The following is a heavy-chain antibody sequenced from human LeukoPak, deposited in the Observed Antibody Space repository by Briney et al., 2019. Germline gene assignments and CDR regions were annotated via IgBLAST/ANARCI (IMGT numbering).Heavy chain of an antibody. CDR2: IIPIFGTA. CDR1: GGTFSSYA. Sequence: ASVKVSCKASGGTFSSYAISWVRQAPGQGLEWMGGIIPIFGTANYAQKFQGRVTITADESTSTAYMELSSLRSEDTAVYYCVRDGEGPRVTFFDYWGQGTLVTVSS. V-gene: IGHV1-69*13. D-gene: IGHD4-23*01. CDR3: VRDGEGPRVTFFDY. J-gene: IGHJ4*02.